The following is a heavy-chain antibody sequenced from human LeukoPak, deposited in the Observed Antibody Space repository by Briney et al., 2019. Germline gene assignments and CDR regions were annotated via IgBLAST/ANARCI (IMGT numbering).Heavy chain of an antibody. CDR3: VKAGVEDDWYFDL. CDR1: GFIFSTYA. CDR2: ISNNGYIT. J-gene: IGHJ2*01. Sequence: GGSLRLSCSASGFIFSTYAMHWVRQASGKGLEYVSAISNNGYITYYADSVKGRFTISRDNSKKTLFLQMSSLRAEDTAVYFCVKAGVEDDWYFDLWGRGTLVTVSS. D-gene: IGHD3-3*01. V-gene: IGHV3-64D*06.